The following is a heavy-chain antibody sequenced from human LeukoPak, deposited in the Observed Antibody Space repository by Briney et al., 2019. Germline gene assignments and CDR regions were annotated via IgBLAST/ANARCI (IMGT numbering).Heavy chain of an antibody. Sequence: GGSVRLSCAASGFTFSNAWMSWVRQAPGKGLEGVGRIKSKTDGGTTDYAAPVKGRFTISRDDSKNTLYLQMNSLKTEDTAVYYCTTDYYDSSGYSNRYYYYYMDVWGKGTTVTVSS. CDR2: IKSKTDGGTT. J-gene: IGHJ6*03. CDR1: GFTFSNAW. CDR3: TTDYYDSSGYSNRYYYYYMDV. D-gene: IGHD3-22*01. V-gene: IGHV3-15*01.